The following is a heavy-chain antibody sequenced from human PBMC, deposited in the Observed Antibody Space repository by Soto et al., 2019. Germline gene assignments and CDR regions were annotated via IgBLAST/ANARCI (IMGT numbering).Heavy chain of an antibody. J-gene: IGHJ4*02. Sequence: EVQLMESGGGLVQPGGSLRLSCAGSGFTLSYYWMSWVRQAPGKGLEWVANIKEDGSEKYYVDSVKGRFTISRDNAQNSVYLQMNSLRAVDTAIYYCARDCSGGSCQYWGQGTLVTVSS. D-gene: IGHD2-15*01. CDR2: IKEDGSEK. CDR3: ARDCSGGSCQY. V-gene: IGHV3-7*01. CDR1: GFTLSYYW.